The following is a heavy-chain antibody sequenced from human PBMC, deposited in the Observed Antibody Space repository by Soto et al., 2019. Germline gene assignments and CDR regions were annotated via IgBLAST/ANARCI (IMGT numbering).Heavy chain of an antibody. CDR1: GGTFSSYA. V-gene: IGHV1-69*06. D-gene: IGHD6-19*01. CDR3: ARLIGYSSGWSPKGWFDP. Sequence: SVKVSCKASGGTFSSYAISWVRQAPGQGLEWMGGIIPIFGTANYAQKFQGRVTITADKSTSTAYMELSSLRSEDTAVYYCARLIGYSSGWSPKGWFDPWGQGTLVTVSS. CDR2: IIPIFGTA. J-gene: IGHJ5*02.